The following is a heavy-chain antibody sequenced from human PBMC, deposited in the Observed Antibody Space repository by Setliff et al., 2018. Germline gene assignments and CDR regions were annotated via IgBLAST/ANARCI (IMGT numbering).Heavy chain of an antibody. J-gene: IGHJ6*03. V-gene: IGHV4-31*03. CDR2: IYYSGST. CDR3: ATALRYFDWLSPYYYYYYYMDV. Sequence: PSETLSLTCTVSGGSISSGGYYWSWIRQHPGKGLEWIGYIYYSGSTYYNPSLKSRVTISVDTSKNQFSLKLSSVTAADTAVYYCATALRYFDWLSPYYYYYYYMDVWGKGTTVTVSS. CDR1: GGSISSGGYY. D-gene: IGHD3-9*01.